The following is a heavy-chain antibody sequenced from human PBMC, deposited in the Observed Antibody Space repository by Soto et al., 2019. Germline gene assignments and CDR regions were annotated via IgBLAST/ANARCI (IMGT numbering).Heavy chain of an antibody. CDR1: GCTFSSYA. V-gene: IGHV1-69*13. Sequence: SVKVSCKASGCTFSSYAISCVRQAPGQVLEWMGGIIPMFGTANYAQKFQGRVTITADESTSTAYMELSSLRSEDTAVYYCARGNYYDSSGYYYSLGIWGQGTLVTVSS. CDR2: IIPMFGTA. CDR3: ARGNYYDSSGYYYSLGI. D-gene: IGHD3-22*01. J-gene: IGHJ4*02.